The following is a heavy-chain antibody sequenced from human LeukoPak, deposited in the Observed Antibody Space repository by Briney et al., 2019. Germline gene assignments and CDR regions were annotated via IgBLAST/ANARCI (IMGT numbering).Heavy chain of an antibody. D-gene: IGHD2-2*01. CDR2: LYYSGST. CDR1: GGSISSYY. V-gene: IGHV4-59*01. CDR3: ARVRIVVVPAALGSGSYYYMDV. Sequence: SETLSFTCTVSGGSISSYYWSWIRQPPRKGRKWIGYLYYSGSTNYNPSLKSRVTISVDTSKNQFSLKLSSVTAADTAVYYCARVRIVVVPAALGSGSYYYMDVWGKGTTVTVSS. J-gene: IGHJ6*03.